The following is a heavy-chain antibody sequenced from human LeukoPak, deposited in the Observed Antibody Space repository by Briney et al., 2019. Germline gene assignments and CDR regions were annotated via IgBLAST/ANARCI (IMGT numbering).Heavy chain of an antibody. J-gene: IGHJ4*02. D-gene: IGHD2-15*01. Sequence: SVKVSCKASGFTFTSSAVQRVRQARGQRLEWIGWIVVGSGNTNYAQKFQERVTITRDMSTSTAYMELSSLRSEDTAVYYCAAYCSGGSCYPRSYFDYWGQGTLVTVSS. CDR3: AAYCSGGSCYPRSYFDY. CDR2: IVVGSGNT. CDR1: GFTFTSSA. V-gene: IGHV1-58*01.